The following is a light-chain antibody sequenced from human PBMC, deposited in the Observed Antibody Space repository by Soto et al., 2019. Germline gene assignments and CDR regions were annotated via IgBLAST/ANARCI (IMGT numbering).Light chain of an antibody. CDR3: AAWDASLNGWV. V-gene: IGLV1-44*01. Sequence: QSVLTQAPSASGTPGQRVTISCSGSSSNIGSNTVSWYQQVPGTAPKLLIYSNDQRPSGVPDRFSGSKSGTSASLAIGGLQSEDEADYYCAAWDASLNGWVFGGGTQLTVL. CDR1: SSNIGSNT. CDR2: SND. J-gene: IGLJ2*01.